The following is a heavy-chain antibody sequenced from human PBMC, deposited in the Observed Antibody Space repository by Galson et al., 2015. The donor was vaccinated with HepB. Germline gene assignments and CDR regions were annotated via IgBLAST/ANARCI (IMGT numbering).Heavy chain of an antibody. CDR3: ARVQDCGVVRCVVGGFDY. CDR2: MFHTGGI. D-gene: IGHD3-3*01. J-gene: IGHJ4*02. CDR1: GGSVSSTNW. V-gene: IGHV4-4*02. Sequence: ETLSLTCAVSGGSVSSTNWWTWVRQSPGRGLEWIGEMFHTGGINYNPSLESRVTISMDKSKNQFSLKLSSVTAADTAVYYCARVQDCGVVRCVVGGFDYWGQGTLVTVSS.